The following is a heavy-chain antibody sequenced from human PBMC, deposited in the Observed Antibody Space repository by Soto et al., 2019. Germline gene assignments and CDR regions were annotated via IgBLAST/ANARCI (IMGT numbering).Heavy chain of an antibody. CDR2: IYYSGRT. V-gene: IGHV4-30-4*01. J-gene: IGHJ3*02. Sequence: QVQLQESGPGLVKPSQTLSLTCTVSGGSISSGDYYWSWIRQPPGKGLEWIGYIYYSGRTYDNPSLKSRVTISVDTSKNQFSLKLSSVTAADTAVYYCARSYCSGGSCYLFNPLSDAFDIWGQGTLVTVSS. D-gene: IGHD2-15*01. CDR1: GGSISSGDYY. CDR3: ARSYCSGGSCYLFNPLSDAFDI.